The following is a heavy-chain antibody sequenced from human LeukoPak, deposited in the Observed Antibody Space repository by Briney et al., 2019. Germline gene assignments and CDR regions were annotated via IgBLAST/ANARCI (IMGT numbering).Heavy chain of an antibody. CDR1: GFTVRDET. CDR2: IYSGGST. D-gene: IGHD5-24*01. CDR3: ARGDGSPNWYFDL. J-gene: IGHJ2*01. V-gene: IGHV3-53*04. Sequence: PAESLRLSRAASGFTVRDETMNWVRQAPGQGLEWVSLIYSGGSTYYADSVRGRFIISRITSKNTVHLQINSLRTEDTAVYYCARGDGSPNWYFDLWGRGTLVTVSS.